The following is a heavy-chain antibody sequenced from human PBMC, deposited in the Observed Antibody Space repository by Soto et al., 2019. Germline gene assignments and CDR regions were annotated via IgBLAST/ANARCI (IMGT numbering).Heavy chain of an antibody. V-gene: IGHV3-23*01. CDR3: AKEVEDDFWSGYYFYFDY. D-gene: IGHD3-3*01. CDR1: GFTFSSYA. J-gene: IGHJ4*02. CDR2: ISGSGGST. Sequence: PGGSLRLSCAASGFTFSSYAMSWVRQAPGKGLEWVSAISGSGGSTYYADSVKGRFTISRDNSKNTLYLQMNSLRAEDTAVYYCAKEVEDDFWSGYYFYFDYWGQGTLVTVS.